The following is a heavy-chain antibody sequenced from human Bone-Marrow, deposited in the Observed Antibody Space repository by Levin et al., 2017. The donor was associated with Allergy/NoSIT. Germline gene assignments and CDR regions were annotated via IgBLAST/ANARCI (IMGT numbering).Heavy chain of an antibody. V-gene: IGHV3-74*01. Sequence: GESLKISCAASGFTFSSYWMHWVRQAPGKGLVWVSRIKNDGSSTNYGDSVKGRFTISSDNAKNTLYLQMNNLRAEDTAVYYCARDRNFKCSSATCNVAFEIWGQGTMVTVSS. D-gene: IGHD2-2*01. J-gene: IGHJ3*02. CDR1: GFTFSSYW. CDR2: IKNDGSST. CDR3: ARDRNFKCSSATCNVAFEI.